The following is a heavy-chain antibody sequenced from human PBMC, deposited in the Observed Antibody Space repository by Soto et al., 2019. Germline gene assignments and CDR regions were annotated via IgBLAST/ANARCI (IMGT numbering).Heavy chain of an antibody. V-gene: IGHV3-23*01. CDR3: ARAYDFWSGYENYMDV. J-gene: IGHJ6*03. CDR2: ISGSGGST. Sequence: GGSLRLSCAASGFTFSSYAMSWVRQAPGKGLEWVSAISGSGGSTYYADSVKGRFTISRDNSKNTLYLQMNSLRAEDTAVYYCARAYDFWSGYENYMDVWGKGTTVTVSS. CDR1: GFTFSSYA. D-gene: IGHD3-3*01.